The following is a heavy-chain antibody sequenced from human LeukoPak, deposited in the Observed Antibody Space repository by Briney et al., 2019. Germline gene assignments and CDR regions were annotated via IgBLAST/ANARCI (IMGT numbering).Heavy chain of an antibody. D-gene: IGHD3-3*02. Sequence: SETLSLTCTVSGASISSYYWSWIRQPPGKGLQWIGYIYYSGTTNYNPSLKSRVSISIDTSKNHFSLKLSSVTAADTAVYYCARLSIFDDHVFAFDSWGRGTLVTVSS. J-gene: IGHJ4*02. CDR1: GASISSYY. CDR2: IYYSGTT. V-gene: IGHV4-59*01. CDR3: ARLSIFDDHVFAFDS.